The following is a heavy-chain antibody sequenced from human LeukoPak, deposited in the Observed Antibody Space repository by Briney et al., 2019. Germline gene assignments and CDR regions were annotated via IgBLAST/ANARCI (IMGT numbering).Heavy chain of an antibody. Sequence: SETLSLTCTVSGDFFSSTHWWSWVRQPPGKGLEWIGEIHHTGNTNYNPSLKSRVTMAVDRSKNQFSLKVSSVTAADTAVYYCAREGSNTSTMYWFDPWGQGSLVTVSS. CDR3: AREGSNTSTMYWFDP. V-gene: IGHV4-4*02. D-gene: IGHD2-15*01. J-gene: IGHJ5*02. CDR2: IHHTGNT. CDR1: GDFFSSTHW.